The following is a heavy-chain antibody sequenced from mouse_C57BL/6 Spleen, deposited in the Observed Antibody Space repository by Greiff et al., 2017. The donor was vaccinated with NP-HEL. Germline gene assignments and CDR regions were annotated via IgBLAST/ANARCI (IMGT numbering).Heavy chain of an antibody. Sequence: EVQRVESEGGLVQPGSSMKLSCTASGFTFSDYYMAWVRQVPEKGLEWVANINYDGSSTYYLDSLKSRFIISRDNAKNSLYLQMSSLKSEDTATYYCARDHLGLDYWGQGTTLTVSS. CDR2: INYDGSST. V-gene: IGHV5-16*01. CDR3: ARDHLGLDY. J-gene: IGHJ2*01. D-gene: IGHD4-1*01. CDR1: GFTFSDYY.